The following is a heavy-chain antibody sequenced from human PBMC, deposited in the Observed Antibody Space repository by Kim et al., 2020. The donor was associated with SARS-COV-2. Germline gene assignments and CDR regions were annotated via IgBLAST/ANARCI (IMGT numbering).Heavy chain of an antibody. CDR2: VWYDGSNK. D-gene: IGHD2-15*01. J-gene: IGHJ2*01. V-gene: IGHV3-33*08. CDR1: GFSGYG. Sequence: GGSLRLSCVASGFSGYGMHWVRQAPGKGLEWVANVWYDGSNKYYADSVKGRFTISRDKSKNTVYLQINSLRVEDTAVYYCVRDILDTLTKGKHDWYFDLWGRGTLVTVSS. CDR3: VRDILDTLTKGKHDWYFDL.